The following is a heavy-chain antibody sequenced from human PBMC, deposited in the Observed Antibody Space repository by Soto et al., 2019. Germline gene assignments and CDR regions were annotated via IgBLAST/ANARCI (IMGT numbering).Heavy chain of an antibody. D-gene: IGHD1-1*01. J-gene: IGHJ4*02. Sequence: GGSLRLSCAASGFTFSSYAMSWVRQAPGKGLEWVSAISGSGGSTYYADSVKGRFTISRDNSKNTLYLQMHILRVEDTAVYYCAKGLDRASLDFWGQGALVTVSS. CDR3: AKGLDRASLDF. CDR2: ISGSGGST. V-gene: IGHV3-23*01. CDR1: GFTFSSYA.